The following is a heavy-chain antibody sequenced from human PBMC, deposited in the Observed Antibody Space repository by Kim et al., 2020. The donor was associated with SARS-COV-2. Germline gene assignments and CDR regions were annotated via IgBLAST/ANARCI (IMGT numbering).Heavy chain of an antibody. CDR3: ARGSSRSFDY. D-gene: IGHD1-1*01. CDR1: GYTFSDYY. J-gene: IGHJ4*02. V-gene: IGHV1-2*06. Sequence: ASVKVSCKASGYTFSDYYINWVRQAPGQGLEWMGRIKANSGGTNYAQKFQDRVTMTGDTSISTAYMEVSRLRSDDTAVYYCARGSSRSFDYWGQGTLVTV. CDR2: IKANSGGT.